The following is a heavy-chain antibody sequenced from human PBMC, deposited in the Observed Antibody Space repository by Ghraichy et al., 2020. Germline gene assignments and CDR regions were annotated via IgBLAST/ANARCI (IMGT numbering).Heavy chain of an antibody. CDR3: ARLSLSDRDMDV. Sequence: GGSLRLSCEASGFTFSNHWMSWVRQAPGKGLEWVASIKKDGSEKYYADSVKGRLTISRDNAKNSLYLQMNSLRAEDTAVYYCARLSLSDRDMDVWGQGTTVTVS. V-gene: IGHV3-7*01. J-gene: IGHJ6*02. CDR2: IKKDGSEK. CDR1: GFTFSNHW. D-gene: IGHD3-16*01.